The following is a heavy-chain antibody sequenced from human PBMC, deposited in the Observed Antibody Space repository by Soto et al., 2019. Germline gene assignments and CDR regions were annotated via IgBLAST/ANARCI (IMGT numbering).Heavy chain of an antibody. D-gene: IGHD6-19*01. CDR2: ISAYNGDT. CDR1: GHTFTSYG. CDR3: ARDAAVAGNSYGLDV. Sequence: GASVKVSCKAPGHTFTSYGISWVRQAPGQGLEWMGWISAYNGDTNYAQSLQGRVTMTTDTSTSTAYMELRSLRSDDTAVYYCARDAAVAGNSYGLDVWGQGTTVTVSS. V-gene: IGHV1-18*04. J-gene: IGHJ6*02.